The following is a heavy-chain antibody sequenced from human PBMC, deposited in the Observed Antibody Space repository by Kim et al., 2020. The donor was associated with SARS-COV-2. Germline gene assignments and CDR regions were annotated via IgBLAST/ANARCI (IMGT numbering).Heavy chain of an antibody. J-gene: IGHJ4*02. CDR3: ARSRNPYCAHNSCFSSDDFDY. D-gene: IGHD2-21*01. CDR1: GFNFNDYA. Sequence: GGSLRLSCAASGFNFNDYAMNWIRQSPGMGLEYISAIDVTADRKYYADVVAGRFTISRDSSQNTLSLQLNNLRVEDTAVYFCARSRNPYCAHNSCFSSDDFDYWGQGVVVTVSS. CDR2: IDVTADRK. V-gene: IGHV3-23*01.